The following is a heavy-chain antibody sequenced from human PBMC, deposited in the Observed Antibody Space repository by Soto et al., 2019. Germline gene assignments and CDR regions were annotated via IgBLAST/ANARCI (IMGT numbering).Heavy chain of an antibody. CDR3: AKLEGAFDI. V-gene: IGHV3-9*01. Sequence: EVELVESGGGLVQPGRSLRLSCAASGLSFHDYAMHWVRQAPGKGLEWVSGISWNSGNIGYADSVKGRFTISRDNAKNSLYLQMNSLRAEDTALYYCAKLEGAFDIWGQGTMVTVSS. J-gene: IGHJ3*02. CDR2: ISWNSGNI. CDR1: GLSFHDYA.